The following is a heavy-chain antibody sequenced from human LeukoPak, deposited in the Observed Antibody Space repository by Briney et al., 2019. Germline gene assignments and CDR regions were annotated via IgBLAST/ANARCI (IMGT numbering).Heavy chain of an antibody. Sequence: SETLSLTCTVSGGSISSYYWSWIRQPAGKGLEWIGRIYTSGSTNYNPSLKSRVTISVDTSKNQFSLKLSSVTAADTAVYYCATNRDRWELHAFDYWGQGTLVTVSS. D-gene: IGHD1-26*01. J-gene: IGHJ4*02. CDR2: IYTSGST. CDR1: GGSISSYY. CDR3: ATNRDRWELHAFDY. V-gene: IGHV4-4*07.